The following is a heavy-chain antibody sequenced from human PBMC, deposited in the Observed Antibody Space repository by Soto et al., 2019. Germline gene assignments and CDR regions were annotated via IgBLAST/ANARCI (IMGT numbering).Heavy chain of an antibody. D-gene: IGHD6-6*01. CDR1: GFTFSSYS. CDR2: ISSSSSYI. J-gene: IGHJ6*02. V-gene: IGHV3-21*01. CDR3: ARWSIAARPYYYGMDV. Sequence: PGGSLRLSCAASGFTFSSYSMNWVRQAPGKGLEWVSSISSSSSYIYYADSVKGRFTISRDSAKNSLYLQMNSLRAEDTAVYYCARWSIAARPYYYGMDVWGQGTTVTVSS.